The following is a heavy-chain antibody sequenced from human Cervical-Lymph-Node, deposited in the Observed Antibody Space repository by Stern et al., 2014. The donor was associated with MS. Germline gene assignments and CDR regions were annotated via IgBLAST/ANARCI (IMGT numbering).Heavy chain of an antibody. Sequence: QDQLVQSGAEVKEPGASVQVSCKASGYTFNTYGITWLRQAPGQGLEWMGWVSVYNGNPNYALKFQGRVSMTTDTSTSTVYMELRSLRSDDTAIYYCARAKGSGTYNVFSHWGQGTVVTVSS. CDR2: VSVYNGNP. D-gene: IGHD3-10*01. V-gene: IGHV1-18*01. CDR1: GYTFNTYG. CDR3: ARAKGSGTYNVFSH. J-gene: IGHJ1*01.